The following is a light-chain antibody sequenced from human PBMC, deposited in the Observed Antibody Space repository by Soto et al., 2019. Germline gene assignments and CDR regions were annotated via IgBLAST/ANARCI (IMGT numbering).Light chain of an antibody. V-gene: IGLV8-61*01. J-gene: IGLJ3*02. Sequence: QAVVTQEPSFSVSPGGTVILTCGLNSGSVSTNYYPAWYQQAPGQAPRALIYHTNTRSSGVPDRFSGSILGNKAALTISGAQADDESDYYCVQYMTGGTWVFGGGTKLTVL. CDR2: HTN. CDR1: SGSVSTNYY. CDR3: VQYMTGGTWV.